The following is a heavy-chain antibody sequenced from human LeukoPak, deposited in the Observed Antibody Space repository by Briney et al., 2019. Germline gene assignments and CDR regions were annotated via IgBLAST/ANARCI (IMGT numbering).Heavy chain of an antibody. CDR3: ARGSDIVVVVAATPEYYFDY. Sequence: GRSLRLSCAASGFTFSSYGMHWVRQAPGKGLEWVAVIWYDGSNKYYADSVKGRFTISRDNSKNTLYLQMNSLRAEDTAVYYCARGSDIVVVVAATPEYYFDYWGQGTLVTVSS. CDR2: IWYDGSNK. CDR1: GFTFSSYG. D-gene: IGHD2-15*01. J-gene: IGHJ4*02. V-gene: IGHV3-33*01.